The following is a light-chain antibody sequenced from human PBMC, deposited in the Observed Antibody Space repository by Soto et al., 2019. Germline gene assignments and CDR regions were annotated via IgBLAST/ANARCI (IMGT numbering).Light chain of an antibody. J-gene: IGLJ2*01. CDR2: DVN. V-gene: IGLV2-14*03. CDR1: SGDIGAYNF. CDR3: TSWTTSTTMI. Sequence: QSALTQPASVSGSPGQSITISGTGTSGDIGAYNFVSWYQQHPGKAPKLMLYDVNIRPSGVSNRFSGSKSGNTASLTISGLQAEDEADYYCTSWTTSTTMIFGGGTKVTVL.